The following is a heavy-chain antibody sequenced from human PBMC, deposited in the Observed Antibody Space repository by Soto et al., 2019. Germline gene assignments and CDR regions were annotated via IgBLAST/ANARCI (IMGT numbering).Heavy chain of an antibody. D-gene: IGHD2-15*01. J-gene: IGHJ4*02. V-gene: IGHV4-31*03. CDR2: IYYSGST. CDR1: GGSISSGGYY. Sequence: PSETLSLTCTVSGGSISSGGYYWSWIRQHPGKSLEWIGYIYYSGSTYYNPSLKSRVTISVDTSKNQFSLKLSSVTAADTAVYYCARGPRGYCSGGSCSFDYWGQGTLVTVSS. CDR3: ARGPRGYCSGGSCSFDY.